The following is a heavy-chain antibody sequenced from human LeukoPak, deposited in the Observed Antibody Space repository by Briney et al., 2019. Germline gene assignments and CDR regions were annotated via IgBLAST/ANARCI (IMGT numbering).Heavy chain of an antibody. V-gene: IGHV4-59*01. CDR2: IYYSGST. CDR1: GGSISSYY. Sequence: SETLSLTCTVSGGSISSYYWSWIRQPPGKGLEWIGYIYYSGSTNYNPSLKSRVTISVDTSKNQLSLKLSSVTAADTAVYYCARDRGRDDPDAFDIWGQGTMVTVSS. D-gene: IGHD1-1*01. J-gene: IGHJ3*02. CDR3: ARDRGRDDPDAFDI.